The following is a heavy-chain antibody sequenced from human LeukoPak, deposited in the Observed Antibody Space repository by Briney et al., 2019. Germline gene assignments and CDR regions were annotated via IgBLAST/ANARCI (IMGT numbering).Heavy chain of an antibody. Sequence: GGSLRLSCAASGFTFSNYAMSWVRQAPGKGLEWVSGMSGSGGTTYHADSVQGRFTISRGNSKNTLYLQMNSLRAEDTAVYYCAKDHANYYDSSGFYYSDYWGQGTLVTVSS. CDR3: AKDHANYYDSSGFYYSDY. CDR2: MSGSGGTT. V-gene: IGHV3-23*01. J-gene: IGHJ4*02. D-gene: IGHD3-22*01. CDR1: GFTFSNYA.